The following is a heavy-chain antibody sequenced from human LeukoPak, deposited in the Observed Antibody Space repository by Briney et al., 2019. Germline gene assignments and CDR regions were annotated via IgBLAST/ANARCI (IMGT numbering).Heavy chain of an antibody. Sequence: GGSLRLSCAASGFTFSSYGMHWVRQAPGKGLEWVAVIWYDGSNKYYADSVKGRFTISRDNSKNTLYLQMNSLRAEDTAVYYCARDGMAVVPAATHYYYYYYMDVWGKGTTVTVSS. CDR2: IWYDGSNK. J-gene: IGHJ6*03. CDR3: ARDGMAVVPAATHYYYYYYMDV. CDR1: GFTFSSYG. D-gene: IGHD2-2*01. V-gene: IGHV3-33*01.